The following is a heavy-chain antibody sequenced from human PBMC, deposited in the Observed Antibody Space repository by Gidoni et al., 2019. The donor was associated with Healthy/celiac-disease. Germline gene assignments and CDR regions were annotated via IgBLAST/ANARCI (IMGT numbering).Heavy chain of an antibody. CDR2: ISGSGGST. CDR3: AKKLSGYLTPIDY. Sequence: EVQLLESGGGLVQPGGSLRLPCAASGFTFSSYAMSLVRQAPGKGLEWVSAISGSGGSTYYADSVKGRFTISRDNSKNTLYLQMNSLRAEDTAVYYCAKKLSGYLTPIDYWGQGTLVTVSS. V-gene: IGHV3-23*01. D-gene: IGHD3-22*01. J-gene: IGHJ4*02. CDR1: GFTFSSYA.